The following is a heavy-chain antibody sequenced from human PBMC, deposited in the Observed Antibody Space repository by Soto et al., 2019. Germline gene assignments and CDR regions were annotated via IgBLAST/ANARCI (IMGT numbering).Heavy chain of an antibody. V-gene: IGHV4-59*08. Sequence: SETLSLTCTVSCGCISSYYCSCILQPPGRGLELMGYIYDSGSTNYNPSLKRRFTMSVDTSKHQFSLKLSYVTPAATPVYYCARRYGSCFEYWRKGTLVTVSS. CDR2: IYDSGST. CDR1: CGCISSYY. J-gene: IGHJ4*02. CDR3: ARRYGSCFEY. D-gene: IGHD2-15*01.